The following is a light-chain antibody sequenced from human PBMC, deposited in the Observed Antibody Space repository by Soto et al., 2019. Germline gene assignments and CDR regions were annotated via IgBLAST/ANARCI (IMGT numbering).Light chain of an antibody. Sequence: DIVMTQSPDSLAVSLGERATINCRSSQSDLYSSSNKNYLAWYQQKPGQPPKLLIYWASTRESGVPDRFSGSGSGTDFTLTISSLQAEDVAVYYCQQYCSSPWTFGQGTKVEIK. CDR1: QSDLYSSSNKNY. CDR2: WAS. CDR3: QQYCSSPWT. V-gene: IGKV4-1*01. J-gene: IGKJ1*01.